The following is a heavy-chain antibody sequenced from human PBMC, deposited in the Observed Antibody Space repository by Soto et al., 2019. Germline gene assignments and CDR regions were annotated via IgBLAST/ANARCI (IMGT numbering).Heavy chain of an antibody. D-gene: IGHD4-17*01. J-gene: IGHJ2*01. V-gene: IGHV4-30-4*01. CDR1: GGSISVGVYY. Sequence: QVQLQESGPGLVKPSETLSLTCTVSGGSISVGVYYWSWIRQPPGKGLEWIGYIYDSGSTYYNPSLKSRVTISVDTSKNQFSLRLSSVTAADTAVYYCAREIIPLTTDWYFDLWGRGTLVTVSS. CDR2: IYDSGST. CDR3: AREIIPLTTDWYFDL.